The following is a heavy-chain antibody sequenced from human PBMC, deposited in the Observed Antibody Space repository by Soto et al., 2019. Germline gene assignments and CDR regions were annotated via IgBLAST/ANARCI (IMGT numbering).Heavy chain of an antibody. CDR1: DGYSSSRGYY. D-gene: IGHD2-15*01. CDR2: IYYSGST. CDR3: ARDQAVNCSGGSCYEGNFDY. J-gene: IGHJ4*02. Sequence: SEPLCVTWTVVDGYSSSRGYYRSWIRKPPGKGLEWIGYIYYSGSTYYNPSLKSRVTISVDTSKNQFSLKLSSVTAADTAVYYCARDQAVNCSGGSCYEGNFDYWGQGTLVTVSS. V-gene: IGHV4-30-4*01.